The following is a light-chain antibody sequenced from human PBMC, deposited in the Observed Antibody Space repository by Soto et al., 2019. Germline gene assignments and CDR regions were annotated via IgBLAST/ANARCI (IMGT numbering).Light chain of an antibody. V-gene: IGLV2-14*01. CDR3: SSYTSSSTLV. Sequence: QSALTQPASVSGSPGQWITISCTGTSSDVGSYYSVSWYKQHPGKAPKLMIYEVSNRPSGVSNRFSGSKSGNTASLTISGLQAEDEADYYCSSYTSSSTLVFGTGTKLTVL. J-gene: IGLJ1*01. CDR2: EVS. CDR1: SSDVGSYYS.